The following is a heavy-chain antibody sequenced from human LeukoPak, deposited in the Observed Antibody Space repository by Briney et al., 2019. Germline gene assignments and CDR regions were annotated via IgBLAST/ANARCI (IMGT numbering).Heavy chain of an antibody. CDR2: ISSSSSYI. D-gene: IGHD2-2*01. V-gene: IGHV3-21*01. CDR3: ARDYIVVVPAAGMDV. CDR1: GFTFSSSS. Sequence: GGSLRLSCAASGFTFSSSSMNWVRQAPGKGLEWVSSISSSSSYIYYADSVKGRFTNSRDNAKNSLYLQMNSLRAEDTAVYYCARDYIVVVPAAGMDVWGKGTTVTVSS. J-gene: IGHJ6*04.